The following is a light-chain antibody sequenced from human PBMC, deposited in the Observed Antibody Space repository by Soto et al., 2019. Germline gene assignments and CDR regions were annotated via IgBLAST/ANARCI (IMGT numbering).Light chain of an antibody. Sequence: DIQMTQSPSTLSASVGDRVTITCRASRSISSWLAWYQQKPGKAPTLLIYDASSLESGFPARFSGSGSGTEFTLTISSLQPDDFATYYCQQYNSSSDTFGQGTKLEIK. J-gene: IGKJ2*01. CDR3: QQYNSSSDT. V-gene: IGKV1-5*01. CDR2: DAS. CDR1: RSISSW.